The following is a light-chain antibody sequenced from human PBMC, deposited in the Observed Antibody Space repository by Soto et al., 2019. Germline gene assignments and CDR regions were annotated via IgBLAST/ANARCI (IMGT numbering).Light chain of an antibody. J-gene: IGLJ1*01. V-gene: IGLV2-14*01. CDR3: SSYTDTSTLV. CDR1: TSDVGGY. CDR2: EVS. Sequence: QSALTQPASVSGSPGQPITISCTGTTSDVGGYVSWYQQHPGKAPKLIIYEVSNRPSGVSNRFSGSKSGNTASLTISGLQAEDEAGYYCSSYTDTSTLVFGSWTKVIVL.